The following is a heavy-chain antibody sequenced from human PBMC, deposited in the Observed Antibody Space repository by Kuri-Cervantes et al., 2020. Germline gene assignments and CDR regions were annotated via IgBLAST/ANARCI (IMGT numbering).Heavy chain of an antibody. CDR3: ARWATPRVVTAARGGVGFDP. J-gene: IGHJ5*02. Sequence: SVKVSCKASGGTFSSYAISWVRQAPGQGLEWMGGIIPIFGTANYAQKFQGRVTITADESTSTAYMELSSLRSEDTAVYYCARWATPRVVTAARGGVGFDPWGQGTLVTVSS. CDR2: IIPIFGTA. V-gene: IGHV1-69*13. CDR1: GGTFSSYA. D-gene: IGHD2-2*01.